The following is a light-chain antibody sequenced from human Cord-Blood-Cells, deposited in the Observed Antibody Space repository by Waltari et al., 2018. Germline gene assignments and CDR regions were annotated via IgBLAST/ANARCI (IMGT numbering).Light chain of an antibody. CDR2: DVS. CDR3: SSYTSSSTRV. CDR1: SCDVGVYNY. Sequence: QSALTHPASVSGSPGQSITTSCPGTSCDVGVYNYVSWYQQHPGKAPKLMIYDVSNRPSGVSNRFSGSKSGNTASLTISGLQAEDEADYYCSSYTSSSTRVFGTGTKVTVL. J-gene: IGLJ1*01. V-gene: IGLV2-14*01.